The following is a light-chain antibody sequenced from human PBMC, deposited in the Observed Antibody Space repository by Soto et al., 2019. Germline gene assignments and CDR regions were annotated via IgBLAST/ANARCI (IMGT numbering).Light chain of an antibody. Sequence: QSALTQPDSVSGSPGQSITISCTGTSSDVGGYNYVSWYQQHPGKAPKLMIYDVSNRPSGFSNRFSGSKSGNTASLTISGLQAEDEADYYCSSYTSSSTLLYVFGTGTKVTVL. CDR2: DVS. J-gene: IGLJ1*01. CDR3: SSYTSSSTLLYV. V-gene: IGLV2-14*01. CDR1: SSDVGGYNY.